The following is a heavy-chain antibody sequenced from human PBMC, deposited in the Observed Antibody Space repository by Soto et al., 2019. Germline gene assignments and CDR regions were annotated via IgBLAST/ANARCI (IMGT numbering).Heavy chain of an antibody. CDR2: IYSGGST. Sequence: GGSLRLSCAASGFTVSSNYMSWVRQAPEKGLERVTVIYSGGSTYYADSVKGRFTISRDNSKNTLYLQMNSFRAEDTAVYYCASDYYDSSGYFAFDIWGQGTMVTVSS. V-gene: IGHV3-53*01. CDR1: GFTVSSNY. D-gene: IGHD3-22*01. CDR3: ASDYYDSSGYFAFDI. J-gene: IGHJ3*02.